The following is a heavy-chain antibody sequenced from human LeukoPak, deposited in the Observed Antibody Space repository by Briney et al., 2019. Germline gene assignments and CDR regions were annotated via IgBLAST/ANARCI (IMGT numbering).Heavy chain of an antibody. CDR1: GGSISSGSYY. D-gene: IGHD3-10*01. CDR2: IYTSGST. Sequence: PSETLSLTCTVSGGSISSGSYYWSWIRQPAGKGLEWIGRIYTSGSTNYNPSLKSRVTIAVDTSKNQFSLKLSSVPAPAPALYSCARGQDRMVRGVIIVRSSSFDNWGQGTLVTASS. CDR3: ARGQDRMVRGVIIVRSSSFDN. V-gene: IGHV4-61*02. J-gene: IGHJ4*02.